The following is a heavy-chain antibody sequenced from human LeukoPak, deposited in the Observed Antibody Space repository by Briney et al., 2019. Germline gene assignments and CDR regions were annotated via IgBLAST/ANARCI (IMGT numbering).Heavy chain of an antibody. CDR1: GFTFSSYS. Sequence: GGSLRLSGAASGFTFSSYSMNWVRQAPGKGLEWVSSISSSSSYIYYADSVKGRFTISRDNAKNSLYLQMNSLRAEDMAVYYCARGYCSSTSCYLTQCFDYWGQGTLVTVSS. J-gene: IGHJ4*02. CDR3: ARGYCSSTSCYLTQCFDY. V-gene: IGHV3-21*01. D-gene: IGHD2-2*01. CDR2: ISSSSSYI.